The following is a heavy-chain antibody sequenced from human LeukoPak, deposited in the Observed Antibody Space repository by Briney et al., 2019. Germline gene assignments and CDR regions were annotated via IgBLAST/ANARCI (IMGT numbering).Heavy chain of an antibody. V-gene: IGHV3-74*03. CDR1: GFTFSTYW. D-gene: IGHD4-17*01. J-gene: IGHJ4*02. CDR3: AKDSGDYTGVLYYFDY. CDR2: LSPDGSGS. Sequence: GGSLRLSCAASGFTFSTYWLHWVRQAPGKGLVWVSRLSPDGSGSMYADSVKGRFTVSRDNSKNTLYLQMNSLRAEDTAVYYCAKDSGDYTGVLYYFDYWGPGTLVTVSS.